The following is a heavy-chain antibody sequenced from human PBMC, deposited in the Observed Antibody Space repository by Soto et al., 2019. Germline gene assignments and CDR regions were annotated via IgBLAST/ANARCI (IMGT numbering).Heavy chain of an antibody. Sequence: QVQLVQSGAEVRKPGASVTVSCRSSGDSFNDYYIHWVLQSPGQGFEWMGWINPNGGVTKYAQKFQGWVSITRYTSIRTVYMQLSRLRSDDTAVYYCARESGGATATVDYYYVYMDVGCTGTTVTVSS. D-gene: IGHD5-12*01. CDR3: ARESGGATATVDYYYVYMDV. CDR2: INPNGGVT. CDR1: GDSFNDYY. J-gene: IGHJ6*03. V-gene: IGHV1-2*04.